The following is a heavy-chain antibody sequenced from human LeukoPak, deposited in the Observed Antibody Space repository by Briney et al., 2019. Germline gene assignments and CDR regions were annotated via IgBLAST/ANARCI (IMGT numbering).Heavy chain of an antibody. CDR2: ISGDGGTT. D-gene: IGHD5-24*01. Sequence: GGSLRLSCAASGFTFDDYAMHWIRQAPGKGLELVSLISGDGGTTYYADSVKGRFTISRGNNKNSLYLQMNSLRTEDTALYYCAKGLRGYNLDYWGQGTLVTVSS. J-gene: IGHJ4*02. CDR3: AKGLRGYNLDY. V-gene: IGHV3-43*02. CDR1: GFTFDDYA.